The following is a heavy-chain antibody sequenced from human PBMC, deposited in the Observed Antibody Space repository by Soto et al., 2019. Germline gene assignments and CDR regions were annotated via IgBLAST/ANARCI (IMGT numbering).Heavy chain of an antibody. V-gene: IGHV4-39*01. CDR2: IYYSGST. CDR1: GGSISSSSYY. Sequence: QLQLQESGPGLVKPSETLSLTCTVSGGSISSSSYYWGWIRQPPGKGLKWIGSIYYSGSTYYNPSLKSRVTRSVDTSKNQVFLKPSSVTAADTSVYYCVWSYYVYYFDYWGQGTLVTVSS. CDR3: VWSYYVYYFDY. D-gene: IGHD1-26*01. J-gene: IGHJ4*02.